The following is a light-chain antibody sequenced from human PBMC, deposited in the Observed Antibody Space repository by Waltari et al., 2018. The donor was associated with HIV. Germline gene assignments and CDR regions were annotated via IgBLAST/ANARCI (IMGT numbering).Light chain of an antibody. V-gene: IGLV2-8*01. CDR1: SSDVGGYNY. Sequence: QSALTQPPYASGSLGPSVTISCTGTSSDVGGYNYVSWYQQYPGEAPKLIIYDVNKRPSGVPDRFSGSKSGNTASLTVSGLQGEDEAQYYCSAYAGSNNLVLFGGGTKLTVL. CDR3: SAYAGSNNLVL. CDR2: DVN. J-gene: IGLJ2*01.